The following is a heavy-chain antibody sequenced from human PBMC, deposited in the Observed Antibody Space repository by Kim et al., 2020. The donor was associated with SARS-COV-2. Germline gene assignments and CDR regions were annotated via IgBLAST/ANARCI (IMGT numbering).Heavy chain of an antibody. CDR3: ARQDRDIVVVPPGGDYGMDV. Sequence: RFAISRDNSKNTLYLQMNSLRAEDTAVYYCARQDRDIVVVPPGGDYGMDVWGQGTTVTVSS. J-gene: IGHJ6*02. V-gene: IGHV3-30*07. D-gene: IGHD2-2*01.